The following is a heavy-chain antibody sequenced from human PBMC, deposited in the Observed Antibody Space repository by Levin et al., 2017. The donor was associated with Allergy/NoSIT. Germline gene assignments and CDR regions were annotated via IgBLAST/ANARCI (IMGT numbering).Heavy chain of an antibody. J-gene: IGHJ4*02. V-gene: IGHV3-30-3*01. D-gene: IGHD3-9*01. CDR1: GFTFSSYA. CDR2: ISYDGSNK. CDR3: ARDPDQDYDILTGIFDY. Sequence: GGSLRLSCAASGFTFSSYAMHWVRQAPGKGLEWVAVISYDGSNKYYADSVKGRFTISRDNSKNTLYLQMNSLRAEDTAVYYCARDPDQDYDILTGIFDYWGQGTLVTVSS.